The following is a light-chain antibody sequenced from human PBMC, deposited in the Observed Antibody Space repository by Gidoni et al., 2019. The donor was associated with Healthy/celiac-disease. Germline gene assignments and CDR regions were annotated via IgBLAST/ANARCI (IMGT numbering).Light chain of an antibody. V-gene: IGKV3-15*01. Sequence: DIVMTQSPATLSLPPGERATLSCRASPSVSSNLAWYQQKPGQSPRRLIYGASTRAAGIPAKFSGSGSGAEFTLTISSLLSEDFAVYYCQQYNNWPLWTFGQGTKVEIK. CDR1: PSVSSN. J-gene: IGKJ1*01. CDR2: GAS. CDR3: QQYNNWPLWT.